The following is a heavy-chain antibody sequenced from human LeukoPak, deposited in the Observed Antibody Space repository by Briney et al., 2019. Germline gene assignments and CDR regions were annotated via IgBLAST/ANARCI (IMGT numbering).Heavy chain of an antibody. CDR1: GFTFSSYA. Sequence: GGSLRLSCAASGFTFSSYAMHWVRQAPGKGLEWVAVISYDGSNKYYADSVKGRFTISRDNSKNTLYLQMNSLRAEDTAVYYCARKEYSYDYWGQGTLVTVSS. V-gene: IGHV3-30-3*01. D-gene: IGHD6-6*01. CDR2: ISYDGSNK. J-gene: IGHJ4*02. CDR3: ARKEYSYDY.